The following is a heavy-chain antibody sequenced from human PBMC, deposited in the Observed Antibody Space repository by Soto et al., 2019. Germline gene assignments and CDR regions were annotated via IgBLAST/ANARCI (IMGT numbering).Heavy chain of an antibody. J-gene: IGHJ5*02. V-gene: IGHV1-3*01. D-gene: IGHD2-2*01. CDR3: ARVPRYTSDIVEVPAVMFEDWFVP. CDR1: GYTFSTYA. Sequence: QVQLVQSGAKVKKPGASVKVSCKASGYTFSTYAVQWVRQAPGQSLEWIGWIHAGNGDTKYSQKFHDRVTITRDTSASTTYMELSSLRSEDTAVYYCARVPRYTSDIVEVPAVMFEDWFVPWGQGTLVTVSS. CDR2: IHAGNGDT.